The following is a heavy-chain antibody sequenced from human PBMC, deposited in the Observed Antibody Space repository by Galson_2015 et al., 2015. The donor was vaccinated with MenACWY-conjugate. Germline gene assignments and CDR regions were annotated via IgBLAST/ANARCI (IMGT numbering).Heavy chain of an antibody. J-gene: IGHJ6*02. V-gene: IGHV3-15*01. Sequence: SLRLSCAASGFTFSNVWLSWVRQAPEKGLEWVGRIQSRTATTDYAAPVKGRFTISRDDSKNTLYLQLNSLITEDTAVYYCTTYNNRDGLDGWGQGTTVTVAS. CDR2: IQSRTATT. CDR1: GFTFSNVW. CDR3: TTYNNRDGLDG. D-gene: IGHD5-24*01.